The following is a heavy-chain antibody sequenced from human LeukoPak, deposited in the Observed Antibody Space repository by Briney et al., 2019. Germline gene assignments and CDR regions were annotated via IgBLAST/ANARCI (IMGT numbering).Heavy chain of an antibody. Sequence: SVKVSCKASGGTFSSYAISWVRQAPGQGLEWMGRIIPILGIANYAQKFQGRVTITADKSTSTAYMELSSLRSEDTAVYYCARAGSSWFFDYWGQGTLVTVSS. CDR2: IIPILGIA. D-gene: IGHD6-13*01. J-gene: IGHJ4*02. V-gene: IGHV1-69*04. CDR1: GGTFSSYA. CDR3: ARAGSSWFFDY.